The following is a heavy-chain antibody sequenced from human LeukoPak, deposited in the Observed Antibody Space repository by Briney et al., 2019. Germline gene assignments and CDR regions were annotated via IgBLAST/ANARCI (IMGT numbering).Heavy chain of an antibody. J-gene: IGHJ6*03. V-gene: IGHV1-69*06. CDR1: GGTFSSYA. Sequence: ASVKVSCKASGGTFSSYAISWVRQAPGQGLEWMGGIIPIFGTANYAQKFQGRVTITADKSTSTAYMELSSLRSEDTAVYYCARDRGYGSGIYYYYMDVWGKGTTVTVSS. D-gene: IGHD3-10*01. CDR2: IIPIFGTA. CDR3: ARDRGYGSGIYYYYMDV.